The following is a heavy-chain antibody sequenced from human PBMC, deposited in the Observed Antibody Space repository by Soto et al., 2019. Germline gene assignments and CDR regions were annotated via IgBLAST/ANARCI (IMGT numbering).Heavy chain of an antibody. Sequence: QVQLQESGPGLVKPSQTLSLTCTVSGGSISRGGYYWSWIRQHPGKGLEWIGYIYYSGSTYYNPSLKSRVTISVDTSKNQFSLKLSSVTAADTAVYYCARHDSSGYYYYFDYWGQGTLVTVSS. D-gene: IGHD3-22*01. CDR2: IYYSGST. V-gene: IGHV4-31*03. J-gene: IGHJ4*02. CDR1: GGSISRGGYY. CDR3: ARHDSSGYYYYFDY.